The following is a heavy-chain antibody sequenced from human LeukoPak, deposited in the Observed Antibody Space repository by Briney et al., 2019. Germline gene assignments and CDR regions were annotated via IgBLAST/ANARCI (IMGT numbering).Heavy chain of an antibody. CDR3: ARWGYYYGSGSYYTNDAFDI. V-gene: IGHV1-18*01. CDR2: ISAYNGNT. CDR1: GYTFTSYG. J-gene: IGHJ3*02. Sequence: ASVKVSCKASGYTFTSYGISWVRQAPGQGLEWMGWISAYNGNTNYAQKLQGRVTMTTDTSTSTAYMELRSLRSDDTAVYYCARWGYYYGSGSYYTNDAFDIWGQGTMVTVSS. D-gene: IGHD3-10*01.